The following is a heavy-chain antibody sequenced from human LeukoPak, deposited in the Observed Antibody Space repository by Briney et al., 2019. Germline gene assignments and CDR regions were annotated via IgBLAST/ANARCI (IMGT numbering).Heavy chain of an antibody. CDR2: TSSSDAGK. D-gene: IGHD2-2*01. Sequence: PGGSLRPSCTVSGFSLSSYALSRVRRAPGKGLEWVSATSSSDAGKYYADSGRGRFTISRDNSRNTMYLHMNSLRSEDTAVYYCARDSRSPGQLDYWGQGTLVTISS. CDR3: ARDSRSPGQLDY. J-gene: IGHJ4*02. V-gene: IGHV3-23*01. CDR1: GFSLSSYA.